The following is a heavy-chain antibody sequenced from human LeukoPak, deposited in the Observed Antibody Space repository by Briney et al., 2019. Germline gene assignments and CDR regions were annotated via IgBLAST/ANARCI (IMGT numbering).Heavy chain of an antibody. V-gene: IGHV3-53*01. J-gene: IGHJ4*02. CDR3: ASLGAGYFDY. D-gene: IGHD4/OR15-4a*01. Sequence: PGGSLRLSCAASGFTFSNSAMSWVRQAPGKGLEWVSVIYSGGSTYYADSVKGRFTISRDNSKNTLYLQMNSLRAEDTAVYYCASLGAGYFDYWGQGTLVTVSS. CDR1: GFTFSNSA. CDR2: IYSGGST.